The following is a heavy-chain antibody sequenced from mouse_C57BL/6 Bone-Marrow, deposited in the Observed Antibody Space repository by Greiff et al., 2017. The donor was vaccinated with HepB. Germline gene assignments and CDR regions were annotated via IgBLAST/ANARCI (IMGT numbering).Heavy chain of an antibody. CDR3: ASSSGYSRDWFAY. CDR1: GYAFTNYL. CDR2: INPGSGGT. J-gene: IGHJ3*01. V-gene: IGHV1-54*01. Sequence: VQLQESGAELVRPGTSVKVSCKASGYAFTNYLIEWVKQRPGQGLEWIGVINPGSGGTNYNEKFKGKATLTADKSSSTAYMQLSSLTSEDSAVYFCASSSGYSRDWFAYWGQGTLVTVSA. D-gene: IGHD3-2*02.